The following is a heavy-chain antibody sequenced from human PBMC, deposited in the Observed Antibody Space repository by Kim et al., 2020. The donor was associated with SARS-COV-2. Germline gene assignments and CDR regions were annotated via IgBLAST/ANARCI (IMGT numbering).Heavy chain of an antibody. CDR3: ARAARGYSGYGSNWFDP. Sequence: ASVKVSCKASGYTFTSYAMHWVRQAPGQRLEGMGWINAGNGNTKYSQKFQGRVTITRDTSASTAYMELSSLGSEDKAVYYCARAARGYSGYGSNWFDPWGQGTLVTVSS. CDR2: INAGNGNT. V-gene: IGHV1-3*01. D-gene: IGHD5-12*01. J-gene: IGHJ5*02. CDR1: GYTFTSYA.